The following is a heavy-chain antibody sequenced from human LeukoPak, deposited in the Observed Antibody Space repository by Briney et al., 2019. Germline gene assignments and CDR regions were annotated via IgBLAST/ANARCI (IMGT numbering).Heavy chain of an antibody. V-gene: IGHV3-23*01. CDR1: GFTFSSYA. D-gene: IGHD4-17*01. Sequence: GRSLRLACAASGFTFSSYAMSWVRQAPGKGLEWVSAISGSGGSTYYADSVKGRFTISRDNSKNTLYLQMNSLRAEDTAVYYCANDPTLGGTVTTWDYWGQGTLVTVSS. CDR3: ANDPTLGGTVTTWDY. J-gene: IGHJ4*02. CDR2: ISGSGGST.